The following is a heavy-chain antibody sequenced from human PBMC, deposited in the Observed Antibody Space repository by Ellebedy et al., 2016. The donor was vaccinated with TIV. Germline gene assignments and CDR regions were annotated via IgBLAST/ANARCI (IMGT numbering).Heavy chain of an antibody. V-gene: IGHV3-23*01. CDR1: GFTFNNFA. CDR3: ARDMDIWFGELLGYYYGMDV. J-gene: IGHJ6*02. CDR2: IGGSGGRT. D-gene: IGHD3-10*01. Sequence: PGGSLRLSCAASGFTFNNFAMSWVRQAPGKGLEWVSAIGGSGGRTYYADSLKGRFTISRDNSKNTLYLQMNSLRAEDTAVYYCARDMDIWFGELLGYYYGMDVWGQGTTVTVSS.